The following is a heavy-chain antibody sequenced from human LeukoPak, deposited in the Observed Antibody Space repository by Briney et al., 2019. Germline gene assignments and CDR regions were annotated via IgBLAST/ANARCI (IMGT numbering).Heavy chain of an antibody. Sequence: GGSLRLSRAASGFTFSSYGMHXXXQAPGKGXXWXAFIRCDGSNKYYADSVKGRFTISRDNSKNTLYLQMNSLRAEDTAVYYCAKGPSVYDSSGYLLNSADYWGQGTLVSVSS. CDR2: IRCDGSNK. J-gene: IGHJ4*02. CDR1: GFTFSSYG. V-gene: IGHV3-30*02. CDR3: AKGPSVYDSSGYLLNSADY. D-gene: IGHD3-22*01.